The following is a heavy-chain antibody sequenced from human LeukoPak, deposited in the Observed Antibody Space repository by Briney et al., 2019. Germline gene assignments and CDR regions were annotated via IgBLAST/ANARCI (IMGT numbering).Heavy chain of an antibody. CDR3: AKAYHTQAGDAIDY. D-gene: IGHD3-10*01. J-gene: IGHJ4*02. CDR1: GFTFDDYA. CDR2: ISGDGGST. Sequence: PGGSLRLSYAASGFTFDDYAMHWVRQAPGKGLEWVSLISGDGGSTYYADSVKGRFTISRDNSKNSLYLQMNSLRTEDTALYYCAKAYHTQAGDAIDYWGQGTLVTVSS. V-gene: IGHV3-43*02.